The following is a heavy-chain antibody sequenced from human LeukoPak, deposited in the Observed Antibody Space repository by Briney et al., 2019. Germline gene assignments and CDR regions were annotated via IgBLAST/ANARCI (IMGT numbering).Heavy chain of an antibody. CDR2: IYTSGST. V-gene: IGHV4-61*05. Sequence: SETLSLTCTVSGGSISSSSYYWGWIRQPPGKGLEWIGRIYTSGSTNYNPSLKSRVTMSVDTSKNQFSLKLSSVTAADTAVYYCARGNDHWGQGTLVTVSS. CDR1: GGSISSSSYY. CDR3: ARGNDH. D-gene: IGHD4-23*01. J-gene: IGHJ4*02.